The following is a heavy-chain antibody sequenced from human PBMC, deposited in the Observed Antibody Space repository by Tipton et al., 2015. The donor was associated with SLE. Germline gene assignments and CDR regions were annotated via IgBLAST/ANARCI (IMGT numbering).Heavy chain of an antibody. J-gene: IGHJ5*02. CDR3: ARDGARSDYVRWFDP. Sequence: LRLSCAVSGYSISSGYYWGWIRQPPGKGLEWVGSIYHSGSTYYNPSLKSRVTISVDTSKNQFSLKLSSVTAADTAVYYCARDGARSDYVRWFDPWGQGTLVTVSS. D-gene: IGHD4-17*01. CDR1: GYSISSGYY. V-gene: IGHV4-38-2*02. CDR2: IYHSGST.